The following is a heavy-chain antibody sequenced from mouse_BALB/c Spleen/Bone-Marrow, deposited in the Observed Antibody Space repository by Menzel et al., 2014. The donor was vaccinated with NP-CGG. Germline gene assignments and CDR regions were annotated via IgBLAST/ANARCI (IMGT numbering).Heavy chain of an antibody. CDR3: ARGYGSSYGTGYFDV. D-gene: IGHD1-1*01. CDR1: GFNIKDTH. Sequence: EVMLVESGAELVKPGASVKLSCTASGFNIKDTHMHWVKRRPEQGLEWIGRIDPANGNTKYDPKFQGKATITADTSSNTAYLQLSSLTSEDTAVYYCARGYGSSYGTGYFDVWGAGTTVTVSS. J-gene: IGHJ1*01. V-gene: IGHV14-3*02. CDR2: IDPANGNT.